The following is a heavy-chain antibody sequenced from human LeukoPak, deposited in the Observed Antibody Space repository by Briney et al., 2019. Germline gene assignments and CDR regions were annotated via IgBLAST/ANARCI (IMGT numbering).Heavy chain of an antibody. V-gene: IGHV4-59*01. CDR1: GGSISSYY. J-gene: IGHJ4*02. CDR2: IYYSGST. D-gene: IGHD6-13*01. CDR3: ARGESSSWYSDY. Sequence: SETLSLTCTVSGGSISSYYWSWIRQPPGKGLEWIGYIYYSGSTNYNPSLKSRVTISVDTSKNQFSLKLSSVTAADTAVYYCARGESSSWYSDYWGQGTLVTVSS.